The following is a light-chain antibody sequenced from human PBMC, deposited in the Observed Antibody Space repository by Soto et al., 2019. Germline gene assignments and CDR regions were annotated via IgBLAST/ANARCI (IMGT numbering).Light chain of an antibody. Sequence: QSALTQPASVSGSPGQSITISCTGTSSDVGGYNYVSWYQQHPGKVPKLIIYEVRNRPSGVSNRFSGSKSGNTASLTISGLQAEDEADYYCMSYTRSSIRVFGGGTKLTVL. CDR1: SSDVGGYNY. J-gene: IGLJ3*02. V-gene: IGLV2-14*01. CDR3: MSYTRSSIRV. CDR2: EVR.